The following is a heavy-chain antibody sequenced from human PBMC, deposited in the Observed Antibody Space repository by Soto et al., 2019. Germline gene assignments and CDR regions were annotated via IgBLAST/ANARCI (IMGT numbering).Heavy chain of an antibody. D-gene: IGHD3-22*01. CDR1: GFTFSSYS. V-gene: IGHV3-21*01. J-gene: IGHJ4*02. Sequence: TGGSLRLSCAASGFTFSSYSMNWVRQAPGKGLEWVSSISSSSSYIYYADSVKGRFTISRDNAKNSLYLQMNSLRAEDTAVYYCARVPNYYDSSGYSTWGQGTLVTVSS. CDR3: ARVPNYYDSSGYST. CDR2: ISSSSSYI.